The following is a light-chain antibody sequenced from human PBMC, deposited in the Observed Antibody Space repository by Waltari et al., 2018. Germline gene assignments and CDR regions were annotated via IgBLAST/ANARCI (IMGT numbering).Light chain of an antibody. J-gene: IGKJ4*01. CDR3: QQSYSIPPG. Sequence: DIQMTQSPSSLSASVGARVTFTCRASQGIGTYLNWYQQKPGKPPTTPIYGASSLQSGVPSRFSGSGSGTHFTLTFSDLQPEDFATYYCQQSYSIPPGFGGGTKVEIK. CDR1: QGIGTY. V-gene: IGKV1-39*01. CDR2: GAS.